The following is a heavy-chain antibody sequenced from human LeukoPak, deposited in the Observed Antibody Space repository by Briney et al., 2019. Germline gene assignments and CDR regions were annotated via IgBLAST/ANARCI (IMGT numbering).Heavy chain of an antibody. D-gene: IGHD6-6*01. CDR1: GYTFSNYH. CDR3: ARVRSSSSPDYYYYGLDV. J-gene: IGHJ6*02. V-gene: IGHV1-18*01. CDR2: IGAYNGNT. Sequence: GASVKVSCKASGYTFSNYHIGWVRQAPGQGLEWMGWIGAYNGNTKYAQNLQGRVTMTTDTSTSTAYMELRSLRPDDTAVYYCARVRSSSSPDYYYYGLDVWGQGTTVTVSS.